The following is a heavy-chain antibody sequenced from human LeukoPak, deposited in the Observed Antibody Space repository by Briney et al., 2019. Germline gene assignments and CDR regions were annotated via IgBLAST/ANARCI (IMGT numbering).Heavy chain of an antibody. J-gene: IGHJ6*03. V-gene: IGHV4-59*01. D-gene: IGHD1-1*01. CDR3: ARGRMSSSTWYSTYYYYFYMDV. CDR1: DDSITMYY. Sequence: PSETLSLTCTVSDDSITMYYWTWIRQPPGKGLEWIGYVDHTGSTNFNPSLNGRVSISRDTSKNLFSLRLRSVTAADTAVYFCARGRMSSSTWYSTYYYYFYMDVWGKGTTVTVSS. CDR2: VDHTGST.